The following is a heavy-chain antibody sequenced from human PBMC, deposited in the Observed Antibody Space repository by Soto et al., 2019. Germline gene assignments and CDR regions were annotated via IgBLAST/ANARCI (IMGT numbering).Heavy chain of an antibody. D-gene: IGHD1-26*01. J-gene: IGHJ6*02. V-gene: IGHV1-18*01. CDR1: GYTFTSFG. Sequence: ASVKVSCKASGYTFTSFGITWVRQAPGQGLEWMGWISVYNGKTNYAQKLQGRVTVTRDTSTNTAYMELRSLRSDDTAVYYCATRYSWPPYYYYYGMDVWGQGTTVTVSS. CDR3: ATRYSWPPYYYYYGMDV. CDR2: ISVYNGKT.